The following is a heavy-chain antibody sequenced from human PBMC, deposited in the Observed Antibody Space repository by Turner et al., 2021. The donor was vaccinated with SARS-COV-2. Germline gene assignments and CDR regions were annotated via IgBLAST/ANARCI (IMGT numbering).Heavy chain of an antibody. CDR1: GGSISSSRYY. V-gene: IGHV4-39*01. J-gene: IGHJ5*02. CDR2: IYYGGST. CDR3: ARGRGIVVVPDAIEDYWFDP. D-gene: IGHD2-21*02. Sequence: QLQLQETAPGLVKPSETLFLSCTVSGGSISSSRYYWGWIRQPPGKGLEWIGSIYYGGSTYYNPSLKSRVTISVDTSKNQFSLKLRSVTAADTAVYYCARGRGIVVVPDAIEDYWFDPWGQGTLVTVSS.